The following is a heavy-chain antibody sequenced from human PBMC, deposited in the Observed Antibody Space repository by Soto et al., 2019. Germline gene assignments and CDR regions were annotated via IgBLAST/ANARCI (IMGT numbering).Heavy chain of an antibody. Sequence: GGSLRLSCAASGFTFSSYGMHWVRQAPGKGLEWVAVISYDGSNKYYADSVKGRFTISRDNSKNTLYLQMNSLRAEDTAVYYCAKAPDILTGYYTPDYYYGMDVWGQGTTVTVSS. CDR1: GFTFSSYG. J-gene: IGHJ6*02. V-gene: IGHV3-30*18. CDR2: ISYDGSNK. D-gene: IGHD3-9*01. CDR3: AKAPDILTGYYTPDYYYGMDV.